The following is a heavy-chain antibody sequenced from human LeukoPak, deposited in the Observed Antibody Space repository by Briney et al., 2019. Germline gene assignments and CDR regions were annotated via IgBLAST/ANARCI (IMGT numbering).Heavy chain of an antibody. J-gene: IGHJ4*02. CDR3: AKSKIEYQLLPDY. Sequence: GGSLRLSCAASGFAFSSYGMHWVRQAPGKGLEWVAFIRYDGSNKYYADSVKGRFTISRDNSKNTLYLQMNSLRADDTAVYYCAKSKIEYQLLPDYWGQGTLVTVSS. CDR1: GFAFSSYG. V-gene: IGHV3-30*02. CDR2: IRYDGSNK. D-gene: IGHD2-2*01.